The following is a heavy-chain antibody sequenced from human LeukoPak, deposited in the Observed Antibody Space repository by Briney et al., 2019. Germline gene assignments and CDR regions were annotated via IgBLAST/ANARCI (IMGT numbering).Heavy chain of an antibody. J-gene: IGHJ6*04. Sequence: GGSLRLSCAASGFTFSSYWMSWVRQAPGKGLEWVVNIKQDGSEKYCVDSVKGRFTISRDNAKNSLYLQMNSLRAEDTAVYYCARERQGWYYYGMDVWGKGTTVTVSS. CDR2: IKQDGSEK. D-gene: IGHD2-15*01. CDR1: GFTFSSYW. CDR3: ARERQGWYYYGMDV. V-gene: IGHV3-7*03.